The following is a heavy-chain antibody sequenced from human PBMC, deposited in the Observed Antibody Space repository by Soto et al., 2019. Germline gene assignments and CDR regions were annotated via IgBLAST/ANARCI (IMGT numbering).Heavy chain of an antibody. CDR3: ARDLPPRHYSSSWYDFSGDAFDI. CDR2: ISAYNGNT. V-gene: IGHV1-18*01. Sequence: QVQLVQSGAEVKKPGASVKVSCKASGYTFTSYGISWVRQAPGQGLEWMGWISAYNGNTNYAQKLQGGVTMTTDTSASTAYMELRSLRSDDTAGYYCARDLPPRHYSSSWYDFSGDAFDIWGQGTMVTVSS. J-gene: IGHJ3*02. D-gene: IGHD6-13*01. CDR1: GYTFTSYG.